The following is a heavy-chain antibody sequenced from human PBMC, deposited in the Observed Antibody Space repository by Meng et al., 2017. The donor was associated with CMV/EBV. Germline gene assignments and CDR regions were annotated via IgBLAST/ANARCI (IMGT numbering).Heavy chain of an antibody. CDR1: GGSISSYY. CDR2: IYYSGST. CDR3: ARAFVDTAMVDYYYGMDV. Sequence: SETLSLTCTVSGGSISSYYWSWIRQPPGKGLEWIGYIYYSGSTNYNPSLKSRVTISVDTSKNQFSLKLSSVTAADTAVYYYARAFVDTAMVDYYYGMDVWGQGTTVTVSS. V-gene: IGHV4-59*01. J-gene: IGHJ6*02. D-gene: IGHD5-18*01.